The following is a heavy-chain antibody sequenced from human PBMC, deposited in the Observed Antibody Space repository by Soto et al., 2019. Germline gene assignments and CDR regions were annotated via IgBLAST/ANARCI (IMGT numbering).Heavy chain of an antibody. V-gene: IGHV1-69*13. CDR3: ARDRGRDGYNFDY. D-gene: IGHD5-12*01. CDR1: GGTFSSYA. Sequence: GXSVKVSCKASGGTFSSYAISWVRQAPGQGLEWMGGIIPIFGTANYAQKFQGRVTITADESTSTAYMELSSLRSKDTAVYYCARDRGRDGYNFDYWGQGTLVTVSS. J-gene: IGHJ4*02. CDR2: IIPIFGTA.